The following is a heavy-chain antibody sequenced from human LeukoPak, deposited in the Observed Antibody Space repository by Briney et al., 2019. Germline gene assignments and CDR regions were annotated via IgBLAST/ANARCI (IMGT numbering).Heavy chain of an antibody. V-gene: IGHV1-18*01. J-gene: IGHJ4*02. CDR3: ARSTYYDFWSGYFALFDY. Sequence: ASVKVSCKASGYTFTSYNINWVRQAPGQGLEWMGWISAYNGNTNYAQKLQGRVTMTTDTSTSTAYMELRSLRSDDTAVYYCARSTYYDFWSGYFALFDYWGQGTLVTVSS. D-gene: IGHD3-3*01. CDR1: GYTFTSYN. CDR2: ISAYNGNT.